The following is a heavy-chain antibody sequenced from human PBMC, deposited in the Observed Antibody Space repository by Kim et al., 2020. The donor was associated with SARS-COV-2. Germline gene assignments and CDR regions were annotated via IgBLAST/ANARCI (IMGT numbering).Heavy chain of an antibody. CDR2: ISYDGSNK. Sequence: GGSLRLSCAASGFTFSSYGMHWVRQAPGKGLEWVAVISYDGSNKYYADSVKGRFTISRDNSKNTLYLQMNSLRAEDTAVYYCARYSHSYGDAFDIWGQGTMVTVSS. D-gene: IGHD5-18*01. CDR1: GFTFSSYG. V-gene: IGHV3-33*05. J-gene: IGHJ3*02. CDR3: ARYSHSYGDAFDI.